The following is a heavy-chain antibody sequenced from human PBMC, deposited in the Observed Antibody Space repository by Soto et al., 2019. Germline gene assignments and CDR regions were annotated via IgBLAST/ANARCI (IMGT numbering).Heavy chain of an antibody. Sequence: SLRLSCAASGFTFSDYYMSWIRQAPGKGLEWVSYISSSGSTIYYADSVKGRFTISRDNAKNSLYLQMNSLRAEDTAVYYCARDQAYYYDSSGYGFDYWVQGTLVTVSS. V-gene: IGHV3-11*01. D-gene: IGHD3-22*01. CDR2: ISSSGSTI. CDR1: GFTFSDYY. CDR3: ARDQAYYYDSSGYGFDY. J-gene: IGHJ4*02.